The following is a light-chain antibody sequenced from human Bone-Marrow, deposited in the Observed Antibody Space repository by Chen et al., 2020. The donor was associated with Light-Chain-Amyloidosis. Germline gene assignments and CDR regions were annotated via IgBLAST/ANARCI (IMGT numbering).Light chain of an antibody. CDR2: RDT. Sequence: SYGLTQPPSVSVSPGQTARITCSGDDLPKKYAYWYQQKPGQAPVLVIHRDTERPSGISERFFGSSSGTTATLTISGVQAEDEADYHCQSADSSGTYEVIFGGGTKLTVL. J-gene: IGLJ2*01. CDR1: DLPKKY. CDR3: QSADSSGTYEVI. V-gene: IGLV3-25*03.